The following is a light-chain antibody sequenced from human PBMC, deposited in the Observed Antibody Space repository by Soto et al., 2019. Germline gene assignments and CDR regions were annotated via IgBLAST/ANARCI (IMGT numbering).Light chain of an antibody. CDR2: EVN. J-gene: IGLJ3*02. V-gene: IGLV2-23*02. Sequence: QSVLTQPASVSGSPGQSITISCTGTSSDVGSCNCVSWYQQHPGKAPTLIIYEVNKRPSGVSKRFSGSKSGNTASLTISGLQAEDEADYYCCSSVGSPNWVFGGGTQLTVL. CDR1: SSDVGSCNC. CDR3: CSSVGSPNWV.